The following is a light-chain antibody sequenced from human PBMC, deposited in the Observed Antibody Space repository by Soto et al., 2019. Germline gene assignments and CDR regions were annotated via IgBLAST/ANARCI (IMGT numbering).Light chain of an antibody. CDR2: GVR. J-gene: IGLJ1*01. V-gene: IGLV2-14*01. CDR3: NSYTSDNTYV. Sequence: QSVLTQPASVSGSPGQSITISCTGTSSDVGGYNYVSWYQQHPGKAPKLMIYGVRVRPSGVSNRFSGSKSGNTASLTISGLQAEDGADYYCNSYTSDNTYVFGTGTKVTV. CDR1: SSDVGGYNY.